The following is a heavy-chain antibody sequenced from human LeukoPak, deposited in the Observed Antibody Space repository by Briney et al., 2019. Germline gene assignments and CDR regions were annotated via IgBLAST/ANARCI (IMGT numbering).Heavy chain of an antibody. V-gene: IGHV4-4*07. D-gene: IGHD3-22*01. CDR2: IYTSGST. Sequence: PSETLSLTCTVSGGPISNYYWSWIRQPAGKELEWIGRIYTSGSTNHNPSLKSRVTMSVDTSKNQFSLKLSAVTAADTAVYYCARDLDSSSRRMDVWGQGTTVTVS. J-gene: IGHJ6*02. CDR3: ARDLDSSSRRMDV. CDR1: GGPISNYY.